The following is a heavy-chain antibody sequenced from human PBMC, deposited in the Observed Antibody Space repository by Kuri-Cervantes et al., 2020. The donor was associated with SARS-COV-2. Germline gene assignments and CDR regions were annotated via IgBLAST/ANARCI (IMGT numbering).Heavy chain of an antibody. CDR3: ARGTDIYDFWSGYPTEYYYYALDV. CDR1: GFTFSSYG. CDR2: IWNDGSNK. Sequence: GGSLRLSCAASGFTFSSYGMHWVRQAPGKGLEWVTVIWNDGSNKYYADSVKGRFTISRDNSKNTLYLQMNSLRAEDTAVYYCARGTDIYDFWSGYPTEYYYYALDVWGQGTTVTVSS. V-gene: IGHV3-33*08. J-gene: IGHJ6*02. D-gene: IGHD3-3*01.